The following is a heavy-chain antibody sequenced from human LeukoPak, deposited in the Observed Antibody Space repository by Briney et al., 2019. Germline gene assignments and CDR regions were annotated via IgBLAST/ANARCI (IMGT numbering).Heavy chain of an antibody. J-gene: IGHJ5*02. V-gene: IGHV1-69*04. CDR1: GGTFSSYA. CDR2: IIPILGIA. D-gene: IGHD3-10*01. Sequence: SVKVSCKASGGTFSSYAISWVRQAPGQGLEWMGRIIPILGIANYAQKFQGRVTITADKSTSTAYMELSSLRSEDAAVFYCARDRSYGSGSYYLNWFDPWGQGTLVTVSS. CDR3: ARDRSYGSGSYYLNWFDP.